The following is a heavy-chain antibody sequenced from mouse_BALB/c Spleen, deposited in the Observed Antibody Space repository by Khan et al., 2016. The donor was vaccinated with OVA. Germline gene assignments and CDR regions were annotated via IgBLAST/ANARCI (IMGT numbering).Heavy chain of an antibody. J-gene: IGHJ4*01. CDR1: GFSLTGYG. V-gene: IGHV2-6-7*01. Sequence: VQLQESGPGLVAPSQSLSITCTVSGFSLTGYGVNWVRQPPGKGLEWLGMIWGDGSTDYNSALKSRLNLSKDNYKSQVFLKMNSLQTDDTARYYCARAYYGNYREAMDYWGHGTSVTVSA. CDR3: ARAYYGNYREAMDY. D-gene: IGHD2-10*01. CDR2: IWGDGST.